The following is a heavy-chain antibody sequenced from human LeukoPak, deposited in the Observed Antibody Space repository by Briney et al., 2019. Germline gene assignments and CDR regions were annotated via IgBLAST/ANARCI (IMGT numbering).Heavy chain of an antibody. CDR3: ARAEYSSSWYV. CDR1: GFTFSSYA. CDR2: ISGSGGST. V-gene: IGHV3-23*01. D-gene: IGHD6-13*01. J-gene: IGHJ4*02. Sequence: GGSLRLSCAASGFTFSSYAMSWVRQAPGKGLEWVSAISGSGGSTYYADSVKGRFTISRDNAKNTLYLQMNSPRAEDTAVYYCARAEYSSSWYVWGQGTLVTVSS.